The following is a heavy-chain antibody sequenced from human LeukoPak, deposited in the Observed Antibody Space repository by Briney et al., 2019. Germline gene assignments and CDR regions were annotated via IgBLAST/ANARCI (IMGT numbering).Heavy chain of an antibody. CDR3: ARDLLEYCSSTSCYSYMDV. V-gene: IGHV1-69*05. CDR2: IIPILGTA. CDR1: GGTFSSYA. Sequence: GASVKVSCKASGGTFSSYAISWVRQAPGQGLEWMGGIIPILGTANYAQKFQGRVTITTDESTSTAYMELSSLRSEDTAVYYCARDLLEYCSSTSCYSYMDVWGRGTTVTVSS. D-gene: IGHD2-2*02. J-gene: IGHJ6*03.